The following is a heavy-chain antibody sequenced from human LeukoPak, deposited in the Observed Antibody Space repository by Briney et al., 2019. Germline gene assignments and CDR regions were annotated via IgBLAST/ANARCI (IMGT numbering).Heavy chain of an antibody. CDR2: ISKSGGHT. Sequence: KPGGSLRLSCAVSGLTFDDYAMSWVRQAPGRGLEWVSAISKSGGHTYYTPSAKGRFTIYRDNSKNTQYLQMNSLRAEDTAVYYCATSWGPDTSAFRWGRDGMDVWGQGTTVIVSS. CDR1: GLTFDDYA. CDR3: ATSWGPDTSAFRWGRDGMDV. V-gene: IGHV3-23*01. J-gene: IGHJ6*02. D-gene: IGHD3-16*01.